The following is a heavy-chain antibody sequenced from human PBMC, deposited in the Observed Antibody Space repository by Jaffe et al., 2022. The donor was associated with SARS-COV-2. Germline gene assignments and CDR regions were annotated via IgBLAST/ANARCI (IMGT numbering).Heavy chain of an antibody. J-gene: IGHJ6*02. D-gene: IGHD3-22*01. V-gene: IGHV3-21*01. CDR1: GFTFSSYS. Sequence: EVQLVESGGGLVKPGGSLRLSCAASGFTFSSYSMNWVRQAPGKGLEWVSSISSSSSYIYYADSVKGRFTISRDNAKNSLYLQMNSLRAEDTAVYYCARDPPTYYYDSSGYYPSYYYYYGMDVWGQGTTVTVSS. CDR3: ARDPPTYYYDSSGYYPSYYYYYGMDV. CDR2: ISSSSSYI.